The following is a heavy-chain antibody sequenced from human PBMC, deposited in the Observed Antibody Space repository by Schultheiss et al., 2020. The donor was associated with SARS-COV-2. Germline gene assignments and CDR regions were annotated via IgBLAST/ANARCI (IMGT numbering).Heavy chain of an antibody. V-gene: IGHV1-18*01. D-gene: IGHD3-3*01. CDR3: ATGLFGSFDT. Sequence: ASVKVSCKASGYTFTSYGISWVRQAPGQGLEWMGWISAYNGNTNYAQKFQDRVTMTEDISTDTAYMELSSLRSEDTAVYYCATGLFGSFDTWGQGTLVTVSS. CDR2: ISAYNGNT. CDR1: GYTFTSYG. J-gene: IGHJ5*02.